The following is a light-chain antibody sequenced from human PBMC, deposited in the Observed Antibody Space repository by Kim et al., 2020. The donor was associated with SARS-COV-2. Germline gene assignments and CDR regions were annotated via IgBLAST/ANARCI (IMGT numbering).Light chain of an antibody. J-gene: IGKJ5*01. CDR3: MQGAHWPPIT. V-gene: IGKV2-30*02. CDR2: KVS. CDR1: QSLVHRDGNTY. Sequence: DVVLTQSPLSLPVTLGQPASISCRSSQSLVHRDGNTYLNWIQQRPGQSPMRLFYKVSNRDSGVPDRFSGSGSGTDFTLKISRVEAEDVGVYYCMQGAHWPPITFGQGTRLEIK.